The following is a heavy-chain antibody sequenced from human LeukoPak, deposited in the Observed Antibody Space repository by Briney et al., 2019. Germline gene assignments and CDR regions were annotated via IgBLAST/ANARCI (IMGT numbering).Heavy chain of an antibody. Sequence: SETLSLTCTVSGYSIGSGYYWGWIRQPPGKGLEWIGSIYHSGSTYYNPSLKSRVTISVDTSKNQFSLKLSSVTAADTAVYYCASVESGQQPTPYYYYYYMDVWGKGTTVTVSS. D-gene: IGHD6-13*01. CDR3: ASVESGQQPTPYYYYYYMDV. V-gene: IGHV4-38-2*02. J-gene: IGHJ6*03. CDR2: IYHSGST. CDR1: GYSIGSGYY.